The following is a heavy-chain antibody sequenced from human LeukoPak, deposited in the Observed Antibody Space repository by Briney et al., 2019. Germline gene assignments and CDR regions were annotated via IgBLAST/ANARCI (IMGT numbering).Heavy chain of an antibody. CDR2: IYYSGRT. CDR3: ARETGSGYYYFDY. CDR1: GGSVSNYY. Sequence: SETLSLTCTVSGGSVSNYYWSWIRQPPGKGLEWIGYIYYSGRTNYNPSLKSRVTISVDTSKNQFSLNLRSVTAADTAVYYCARETGSGYYYFDYWGQGTLVTVSS. V-gene: IGHV4-59*02. J-gene: IGHJ4*02. D-gene: IGHD3-10*01.